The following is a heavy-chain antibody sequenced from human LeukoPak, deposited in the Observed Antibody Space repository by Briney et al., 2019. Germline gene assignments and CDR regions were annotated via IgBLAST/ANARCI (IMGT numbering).Heavy chain of an antibody. D-gene: IGHD5/OR15-5a*01. V-gene: IGHV4-4*07. CDR2: TYTSGST. CDR1: GGSISSYY. Sequence: SETLSLTCTVSGGSISSYYWSWIPQPPGKGLEWIGRTYTSGSTNYNPSLKSRVTMSVDTSKNQFSLKLSSVTAADTAVYYCAREVYGSLDYWGQGTLVTVSS. CDR3: AREVYGSLDY. J-gene: IGHJ4*02.